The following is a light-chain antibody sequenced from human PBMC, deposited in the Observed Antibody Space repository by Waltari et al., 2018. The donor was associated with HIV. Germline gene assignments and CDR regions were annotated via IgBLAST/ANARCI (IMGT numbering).Light chain of an antibody. CDR1: TSNIGSNY. Sequence: QSVLTQPPSVSGTPGQRVTISCSGSTSNIGSNYVYRYQQLPETAPKLLIYRDNQRPSGVPDRFSGSKSGTSASLAINGLRSEDEADYYCAAWDDTLSGQGVFGGGTKLTVL. CDR2: RDN. CDR3: AAWDDTLSGQGV. V-gene: IGLV1-47*01. J-gene: IGLJ2*01.